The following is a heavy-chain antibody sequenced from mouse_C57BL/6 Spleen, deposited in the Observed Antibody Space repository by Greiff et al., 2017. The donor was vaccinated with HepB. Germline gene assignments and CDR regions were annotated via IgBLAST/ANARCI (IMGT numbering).Heavy chain of an antibody. CDR1: GYSITSGYY. D-gene: IGHD1-1*01. Sequence: DVKLQESGPGLVKPSQSLSLTCSVTGYSITSGYYWNWIRQFPGNKLEWMGYISYDGSNNYNPSLKNRISITRDTSQNQLFMKLNSVTTEDTATYYCARTSITTVPLDYWGQGTTLTVSS. V-gene: IGHV3-6*01. J-gene: IGHJ2*01. CDR3: ARTSITTVPLDY. CDR2: ISYDGSN.